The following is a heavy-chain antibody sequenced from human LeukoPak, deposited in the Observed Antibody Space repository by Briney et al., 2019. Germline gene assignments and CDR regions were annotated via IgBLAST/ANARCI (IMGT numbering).Heavy chain of an antibody. CDR2: ISSSSSYI. J-gene: IGHJ5*02. D-gene: IGHD3-9*01. CDR1: GFTFSSYS. CDR3: ARLYYDILTGYFP. V-gene: IGHV3-21*01. Sequence: PGGSLRLSCAASGFTFSSYSMNWVRQAPGKGLEWVSSISSSSSYIYYADSVKGRFTISRDNAKNSLYLQMNSLRAEDTAVYYCARLYYDILTGYFPRGQGTLVTVSS.